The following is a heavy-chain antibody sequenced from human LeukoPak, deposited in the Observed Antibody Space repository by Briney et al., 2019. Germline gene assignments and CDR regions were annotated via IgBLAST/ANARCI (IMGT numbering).Heavy chain of an antibody. J-gene: IGHJ4*02. CDR2: ISTSSNRI. V-gene: IGHV3-48*02. D-gene: IGHD6-19*01. CDR3: ARVSAPGTSGWYFGY. CDR1: GLTFSSYG. Sequence: PGGSLRLSCAASGLTFSSYGMNWVRQAPGKGLEWVSYISTSSNRIDYADSVKGRFTMSRDNAKILLYLQMNSLRDEDTAMYYCARVSAPGTSGWYFGYWGQGTLVTVSS.